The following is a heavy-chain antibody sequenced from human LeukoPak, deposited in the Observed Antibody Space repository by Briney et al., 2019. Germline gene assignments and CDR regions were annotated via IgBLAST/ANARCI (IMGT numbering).Heavy chain of an antibody. CDR3: ARARCSGGSCYFYYYYYMDV. Sequence: PSETLSLTCAVYGGSFSGYYWSWIRQPPGKGLEWIGEINHSGSTNYNPSLESRVTISVDTSKNQFSLKLSSVTAADTAVYYCARARCSGGSCYFYYYYYMDVWGKGTTVTVSS. D-gene: IGHD2-15*01. J-gene: IGHJ6*03. CDR2: INHSGST. CDR1: GGSFSGYY. V-gene: IGHV4-34*01.